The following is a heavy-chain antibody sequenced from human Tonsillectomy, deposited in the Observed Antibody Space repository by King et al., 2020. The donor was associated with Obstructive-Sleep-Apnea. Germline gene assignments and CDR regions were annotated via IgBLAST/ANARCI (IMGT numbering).Heavy chain of an antibody. J-gene: IGHJ4*02. CDR3: AKVSYYDFWSGYPCSFDY. CDR2: IRGSGGST. D-gene: IGHD3-3*01. CDR1: GFTFSNYA. V-gene: IGHV3-23*04. Sequence: QLVQSGGGLVQPGGSPRLSCAASGFTFSNYAMSWVRQAPGKGLEWVSAIRGSGGSTYYADSVKDRFTISRDNSKNTLSLQMNNVRAEDTALYYCAKVSYYDFWSGYPCSFDYWGQGTLVTVSS.